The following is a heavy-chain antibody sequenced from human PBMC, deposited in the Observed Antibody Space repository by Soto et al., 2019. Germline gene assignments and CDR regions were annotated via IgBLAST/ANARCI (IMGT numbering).Heavy chain of an antibody. CDR1: GFTFSSYG. V-gene: IGHV3-30*18. D-gene: IGHD2-15*01. CDR2: ISYDGSDK. J-gene: IGHJ1*01. Sequence: QVQLVESEGGVVQPGRSLRLSCAASGFTFSSYGMHWVRQAPGKGLEWVAVISYDGSDKYYADSVKGRFTISRDNSNNTLYLQMDSLRAEDTAVYYCAKGVVVATTSFQHWGQGTLVTVSS. CDR3: AKGVVVATTSFQH.